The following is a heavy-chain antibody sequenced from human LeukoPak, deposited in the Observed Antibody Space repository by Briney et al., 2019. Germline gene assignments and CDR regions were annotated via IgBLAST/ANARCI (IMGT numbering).Heavy chain of an antibody. CDR2: IKQDGSEK. D-gene: IGHD2-15*01. V-gene: IGHV3-7*01. CDR1: GFTFSSYW. Sequence: PGGSLRLSCAASGFTFSSYWMSWVRQAPGKGLEWVANIKQDGSEKYYVDSVKGRFTISRDNAKNSLYLQMNSLRAEGTAVYYCARDMLGYCSGGSCYYGMDVWGQGTTVTVSS. J-gene: IGHJ6*02. CDR3: ARDMLGYCSGGSCYYGMDV.